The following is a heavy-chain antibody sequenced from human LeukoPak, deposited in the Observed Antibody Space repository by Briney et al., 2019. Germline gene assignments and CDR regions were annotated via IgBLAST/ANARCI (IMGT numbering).Heavy chain of an antibody. D-gene: IGHD2-2*01. Sequence: GGSLRLSCAASGFTFSSSAMSWVRQAPGKGLEWVSVISGSGGSTYYADSVKGRVTISSDNSKNTLYLQMNSLRAEDTAVYHCAKASRNCSRTSCYEYFQHWGQGTLVTVSS. J-gene: IGHJ1*01. CDR1: GFTFSSSA. CDR2: ISGSGGST. CDR3: AKASRNCSRTSCYEYFQH. V-gene: IGHV3-23*01.